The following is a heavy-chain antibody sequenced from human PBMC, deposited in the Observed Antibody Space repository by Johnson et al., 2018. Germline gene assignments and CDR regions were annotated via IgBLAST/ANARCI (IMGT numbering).Heavy chain of an antibody. CDR2: IYYSGST. CDR1: GGSISSYY. V-gene: IGHV4-59*01. Sequence: VQLQESGPGLVKPSETLSLTCTVSGGSISSYYWSWIRQPPGKGLEWIGYIYYSGSTNYNPSLKSRVTISVDTSKNQFSLKLRSVTAADTAVYYCARDRATVAGTYHDAFDIWGQGTMVTVSS. D-gene: IGHD6-19*01. J-gene: IGHJ3*02. CDR3: ARDRATVAGTYHDAFDI.